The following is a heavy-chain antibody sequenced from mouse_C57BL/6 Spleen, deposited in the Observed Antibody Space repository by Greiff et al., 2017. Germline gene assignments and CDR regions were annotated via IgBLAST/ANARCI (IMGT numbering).Heavy chain of an antibody. Sequence: VQLQQPGAELVMPGASVKLSCKASGYTFTSYWMHWVKQRPGQGLEWIGEIAPSDSYTNSNQKFKGKSTLTVDKSSSTAYMQLSSLTSEDSAVYYCARRYFSPMTTVVATRYWYFDVWGTGTTVTVSS. CDR3: ARRYFSPMTTVVATRYWYFDV. J-gene: IGHJ1*03. D-gene: IGHD1-1*01. CDR1: GYTFTSYW. V-gene: IGHV1-69*01. CDR2: IAPSDSYT.